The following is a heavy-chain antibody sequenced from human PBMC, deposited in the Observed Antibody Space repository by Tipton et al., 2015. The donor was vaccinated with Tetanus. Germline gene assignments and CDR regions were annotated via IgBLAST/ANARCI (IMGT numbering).Heavy chain of an antibody. CDR3: ARDRHSYESSGYYPFDN. CDR1: GYNFRNNG. D-gene: IGHD3-22*01. J-gene: IGHJ4*02. Sequence: RSLRLSCVASGYNFRNNGMHWVRQAPGKGLEWVAVISNDASHIYYADSVRGRFTMSRENNKNTVHLQMNSLRPDDTAVYYCARDRHSYESSGYYPFDNWGQGTLVTVSA. CDR2: ISNDASHI. V-gene: IGHV3-30*03.